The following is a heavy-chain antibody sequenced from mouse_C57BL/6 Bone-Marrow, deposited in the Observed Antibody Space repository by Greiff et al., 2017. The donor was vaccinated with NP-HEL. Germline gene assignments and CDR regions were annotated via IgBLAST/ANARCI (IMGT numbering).Heavy chain of an antibody. CDR2: IYPGSGST. Sequence: QVQLQQPGAELVKPGASVKMSCKASGYTFTSYWITWVKQRPGQGLEWIGDIYPGSGSTNYNEKFKSKATLTVDTSSSPAYMQLSSLTSEDSAVYYCARWGGYYYGSSYGYFDYWGQGTTLTVSS. J-gene: IGHJ2*01. D-gene: IGHD1-1*01. CDR3: ARWGGYYYGSSYGYFDY. CDR1: GYTFTSYW. V-gene: IGHV1-55*01.